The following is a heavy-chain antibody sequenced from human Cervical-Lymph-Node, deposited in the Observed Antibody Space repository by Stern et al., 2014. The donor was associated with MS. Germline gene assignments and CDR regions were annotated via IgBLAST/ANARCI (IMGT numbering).Heavy chain of an antibody. CDR3: ARRIRDGYDWDAFNI. CDR1: VDSFSGYW. CDR2: IYPGDSDT. D-gene: IGHD5-24*01. V-gene: IGHV5-51*03. J-gene: IGHJ3*02. Sequence: EVQLEESGAEARKPGESLKISCKGSVDSFSGYWIGWVRQRPGKGLEWMGIIYPGDSDTRYSPSFQGQVTMSADKSINPASLQWSSLKASDTAIYYCARRIRDGYDWDAFNIWGQGTMVTVSS.